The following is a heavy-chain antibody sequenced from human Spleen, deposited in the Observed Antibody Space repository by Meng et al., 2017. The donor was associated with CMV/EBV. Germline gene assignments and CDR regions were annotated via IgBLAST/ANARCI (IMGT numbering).Heavy chain of an antibody. D-gene: IGHD2-2*01. CDR3: ARSAAPGGMDV. V-gene: IGHV3-7*01. CDR2: IKQDGSEK. Sequence: GESLKISCAASGFTFSDYYMNWVRQAPGKGLEWVANIKQDGSEKYYVDSVKGRFTISRDNAKNSLYLQMNSLRAEDTAVYYCARSAAPGGMDVWGQGTTVTVSS. J-gene: IGHJ6*02. CDR1: GFTFSDYY.